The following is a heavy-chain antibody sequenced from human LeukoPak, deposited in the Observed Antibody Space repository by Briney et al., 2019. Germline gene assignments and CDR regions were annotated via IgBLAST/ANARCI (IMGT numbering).Heavy chain of an antibody. CDR3: ARGPAWGYSSPYYFDY. V-gene: IGHV1-24*01. D-gene: IGHD3-16*01. Sequence: GASVKVSCKVSGYTLTELSMHWVRQAPGKGLEWMGGFDPEDGETIYAQKFQGRVTITRNTAIRTAYMELSSLRSEDSAVYYCARGPAWGYSSPYYFDYWGQGTLVTVSS. CDR2: FDPEDGET. CDR1: GYTLTELS. J-gene: IGHJ4*02.